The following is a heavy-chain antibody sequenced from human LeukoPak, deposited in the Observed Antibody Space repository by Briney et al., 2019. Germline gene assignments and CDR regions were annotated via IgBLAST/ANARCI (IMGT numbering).Heavy chain of an antibody. D-gene: IGHD3-10*01. Sequence: SETLSLTCTVSGGSISSYYWSWIRQPPGKGLEWIGYIYYSGSTNYNPSLKSRDTVSVDTSKNQFSLKLSSVTAADTAVYYCARQRYYYGSGSYDYYYYGMDVWGQGTTVTVSS. CDR3: ARQRYYYGSGSYDYYYYGMDV. CDR2: IYYSGST. V-gene: IGHV4-59*08. J-gene: IGHJ6*02. CDR1: GGSISSYY.